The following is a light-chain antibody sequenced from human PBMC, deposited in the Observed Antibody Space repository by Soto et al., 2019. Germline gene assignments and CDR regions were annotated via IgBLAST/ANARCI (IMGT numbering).Light chain of an antibody. CDR2: DVS. J-gene: IGKJ2*01. Sequence: DIQMTHSPSTLSASVGDRVTITCRASQSIRYWLAWHQQKPGKAPQVLIYDVSTLQKGVPSRFSGSGFGTEFTLNISSLQPDDFATHYCQQYHGFPYTFGLGTKVEIX. V-gene: IGKV1-5*01. CDR3: QQYHGFPYT. CDR1: QSIRYW.